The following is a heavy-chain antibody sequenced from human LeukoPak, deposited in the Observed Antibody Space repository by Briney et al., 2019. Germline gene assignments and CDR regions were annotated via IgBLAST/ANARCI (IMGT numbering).Heavy chain of an antibody. CDR2: IKQDGSEK. CDR3: ARMAAENWFDS. D-gene: IGHD6-13*01. Sequence: PGGSLRLSCVASRFTVRSYWMNWVRQAPGKGLEWVANIKQDGSEKYYVDSVKGRFTISRDNAKNSLYLQMNSLRAEDTAVYYCARMAAENWFDSWGQGTLVTVSS. CDR1: RFTVRSYW. V-gene: IGHV3-7*02. J-gene: IGHJ5*01.